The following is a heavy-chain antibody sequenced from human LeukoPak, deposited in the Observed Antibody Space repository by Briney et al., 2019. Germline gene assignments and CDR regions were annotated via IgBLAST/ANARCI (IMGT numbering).Heavy chain of an antibody. CDR2: INPNSGGT. V-gene: IGHV1-2*02. J-gene: IGHJ4*02. CDR3: ARETILTRIFDS. D-gene: IGHD2-21*02. Sequence: GASVKVSCKASGYTFTGYYMHLVRQAPGQGLEWMGWINPNSGGTNYAQKFQGRVTMTRDTSISTAYMELSRLRSDDTAVYYCARETILTRIFDSWGQGTLVTVSS. CDR1: GYTFTGYY.